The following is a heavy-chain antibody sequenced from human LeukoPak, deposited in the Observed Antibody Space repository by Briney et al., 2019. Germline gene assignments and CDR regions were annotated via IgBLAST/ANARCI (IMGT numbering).Heavy chain of an antibody. Sequence: PGGSLRLSCAASGFTFSSYWMSWVPQAPGKGLEWVANIKQDGSEKYYVDSVKGRFTISRDNAKNSLYLQMNSLRAEDTAVYYCARDRFSGYLLYYFDYWGQGTLVTVSS. CDR3: ARDRFSGYLLYYFDY. CDR1: GFTFSSYW. D-gene: IGHD3-22*01. CDR2: IKQDGSEK. J-gene: IGHJ4*02. V-gene: IGHV3-7*01.